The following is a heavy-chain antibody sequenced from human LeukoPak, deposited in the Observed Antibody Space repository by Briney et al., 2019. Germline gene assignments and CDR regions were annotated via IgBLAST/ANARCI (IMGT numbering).Heavy chain of an antibody. CDR1: GGSISSYY. D-gene: IGHD3-10*01. CDR2: INHSGST. Sequence: PSETLSLTCTVSGGSISSYYWSWIRQPPGKGLEWIGEINHSGSTNYNPSLKSRVTISVDTSKNQFSLKLSSVTAADTAVYYCARDPYYYGSGSLFDYWGQGTLVTVSS. J-gene: IGHJ4*02. V-gene: IGHV4-34*01. CDR3: ARDPYYYGSGSLFDY.